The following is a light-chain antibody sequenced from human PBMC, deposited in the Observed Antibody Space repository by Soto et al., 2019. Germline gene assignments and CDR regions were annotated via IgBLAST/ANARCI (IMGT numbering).Light chain of an antibody. J-gene: IGKJ1*01. CDR3: MQPLQSWT. V-gene: IGKV2-28*01. CDR2: LGS. CDR1: QSLLHSNGYNY. Sequence: EIVVTQSPLSLPVTPAEPSSISCRSSQSLLHSNGYNYLDWYLQKPGQSPQLLIYLGSNRASGVPDRFSGSGSGTDFTLKISRVEAEDVGVYYCMQPLQSWTFGQGTKVDI.